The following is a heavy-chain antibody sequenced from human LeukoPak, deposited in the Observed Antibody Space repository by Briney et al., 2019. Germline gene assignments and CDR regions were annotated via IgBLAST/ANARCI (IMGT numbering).Heavy chain of an antibody. V-gene: IGHV3-48*03. D-gene: IGHD3-16*01. CDR3: AREGEQIDY. J-gene: IGHJ4*02. Sequence: GGSLRLSCTASGFTFSSYEMNWVRQAPGKGLEWVSYISSSGSTIYYADSVKGRFTISRDNAKNSLYLQMNSLRAEDTAVYYCAREGEQIDYWGQGTLVTVSS. CDR1: GFTFSSYE. CDR2: ISSSGSTI.